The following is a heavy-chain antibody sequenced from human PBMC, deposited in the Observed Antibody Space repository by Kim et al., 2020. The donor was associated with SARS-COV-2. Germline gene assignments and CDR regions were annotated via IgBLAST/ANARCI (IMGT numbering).Heavy chain of an antibody. J-gene: IGHJ6*02. CDR1: GFSFSTYA. Sequence: GGSLRLSCAASGFSFSTYAMSWVRQAPGKGLEWVSAISANGGTTYYADSVKGRFSLSSDNSKNTLYLQMISLRAEDTAVYHCAKLNTTSCYSAMDVCGQGTPVTVFS. V-gene: IGHV3-23*01. CDR2: ISANGGTT. D-gene: IGHD2-2*02. CDR3: AKLNTTSCYSAMDV.